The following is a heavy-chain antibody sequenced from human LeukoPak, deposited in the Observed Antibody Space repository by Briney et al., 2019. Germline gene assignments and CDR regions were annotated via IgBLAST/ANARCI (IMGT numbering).Heavy chain of an antibody. CDR3: ARDSFDYGDYGPYYYYGMDV. J-gene: IGHJ6*02. Sequence: ASVKVSCKASGYSFTTYYMHWVRQAPGQGLEWMGIINPSRGSATYAQKFQGRVTITRDTSTTTVYMELSSLRSEDTAVYYCARDSFDYGDYGPYYYYGMDVWGQGTTVTVSS. D-gene: IGHD4-17*01. V-gene: IGHV1-46*01. CDR1: GYSFTTYY. CDR2: INPSRGSA.